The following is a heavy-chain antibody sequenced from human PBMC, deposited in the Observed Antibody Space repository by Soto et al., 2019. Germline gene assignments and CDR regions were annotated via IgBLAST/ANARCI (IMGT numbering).Heavy chain of an antibody. J-gene: IGHJ6*02. CDR1: GFTFSSYW. D-gene: IGHD3-22*01. Sequence: GGSLRLSCAASGFTFSSYWMSWVRQAPGKGLEWVANIKQDGSEKYYVDSVKGRFTISRDNAKNSLYLQMNSLRAEDTAVYYCARDYYYDSSGYCYGMDVWGQGTTVTVSS. V-gene: IGHV3-7*01. CDR2: IKQDGSEK. CDR3: ARDYYYDSSGYCYGMDV.